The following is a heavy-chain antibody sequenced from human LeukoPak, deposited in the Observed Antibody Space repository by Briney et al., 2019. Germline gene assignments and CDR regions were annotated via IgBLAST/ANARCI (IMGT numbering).Heavy chain of an antibody. CDR3: ARYRDWHFDF. CDR1: EFTFNDYW. V-gene: IGHV3-7*03. J-gene: IGHJ5*01. D-gene: IGHD2-21*02. CDR2: INQEGGAK. Sequence: GGSLRLSCVASEFTFNDYWMGWVRQAPGKGLEWLAKINQEGGAKFLVDSMKDRFTVSRDNGKNSLYLQMDSLTAEDTAVYYCARYRDWHFDFWAQGTLVIVSS.